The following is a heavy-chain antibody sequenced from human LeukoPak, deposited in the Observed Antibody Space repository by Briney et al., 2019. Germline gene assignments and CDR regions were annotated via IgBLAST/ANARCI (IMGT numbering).Heavy chain of an antibody. CDR3: ARGYDSSGYYYIPFDP. J-gene: IGHJ5*02. Sequence: ASVKVSFKASGYTFTRYYIHWVRQAPGQGLEWMGIINPSGGSTSYAQKFQGRVTMTRDTSTSTVYMELNSLRSVDTAVHYCARGYDSSGYYYIPFDPWGQGTLVTVSS. CDR1: GYTFTRYY. CDR2: INPSGGST. V-gene: IGHV1-46*01. D-gene: IGHD3-22*01.